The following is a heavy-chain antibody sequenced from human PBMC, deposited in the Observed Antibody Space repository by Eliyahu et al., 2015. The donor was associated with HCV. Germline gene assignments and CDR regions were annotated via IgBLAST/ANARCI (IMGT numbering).Heavy chain of an antibody. D-gene: IGHD1/OR15-1a*01. Sequence: QVLLRESGPGLVRPSETLSLTCTVSGDSINSGNXFWTWVRQAPGKGPEWIGDVQRNGNTIYNPPLESRVSISIDTSRNRFSLSLRAVTAADTAKYFCVRDRKSGVGTMRLDVLDVWGEGTLVTVSS. CDR2: VQRNGNT. CDR3: VRDRKSGVGTMRLDVLDV. CDR1: GDSINSGNXF. J-gene: IGHJ3*01. V-gene: IGHV4-61*01.